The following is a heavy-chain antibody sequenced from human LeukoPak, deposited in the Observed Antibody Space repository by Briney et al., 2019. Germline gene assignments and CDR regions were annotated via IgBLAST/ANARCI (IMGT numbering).Heavy chain of an antibody. J-gene: IGHJ4*02. Sequence: ASVKVSCKASGYTFTVYYMHWVRQAPGQGLEWMGWINPNSGGTNYAQKFQGRVTMTRDTSISTAYMELSRLRSDDTAVYYCAREGVGVVAHFDYWGQGTLVTVSS. CDR1: GYTFTVYY. CDR3: AREGVGVVAHFDY. CDR2: INPNSGGT. D-gene: IGHD2-15*01. V-gene: IGHV1-2*02.